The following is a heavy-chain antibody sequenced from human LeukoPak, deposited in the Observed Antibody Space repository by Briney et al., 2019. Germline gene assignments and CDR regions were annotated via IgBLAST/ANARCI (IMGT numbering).Heavy chain of an antibody. D-gene: IGHD6-13*01. CDR1: GFTVSSNY. CDR3: AKDRGSSSWYRDAFDI. CDR2: ISGSGGST. V-gene: IGHV3-23*01. Sequence: GGSLRLSCAASGFTVSSNYMSWVRQSPGKGLEWVSVISGSGGSTYYADSVKGRFTISRDNSKNTLYLQMNSLRAEDTAVYYCAKDRGSSSWYRDAFDIWGQGTMVTVSS. J-gene: IGHJ3*02.